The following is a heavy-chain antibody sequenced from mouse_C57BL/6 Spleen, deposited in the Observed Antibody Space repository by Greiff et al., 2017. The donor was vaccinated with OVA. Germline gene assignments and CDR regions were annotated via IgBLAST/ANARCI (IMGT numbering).Heavy chain of an antibody. CDR1: GFTFSSYA. CDR3: ARERINYGYDDYYAMDY. D-gene: IGHD2-2*01. V-gene: IGHV5-4*01. Sequence: EVKLQESGGGLVKPGGSLKLSCAASGFTFSSYAMSWVRQTPEKRLEWVATISDGGSYTYYPDNVKGRFTISRDNAKNNLYLQMSHLKSEDTAMYYCARERINYGYDDYYAMDYWGQGTSVTVSS. J-gene: IGHJ4*01. CDR2: ISDGGSYT.